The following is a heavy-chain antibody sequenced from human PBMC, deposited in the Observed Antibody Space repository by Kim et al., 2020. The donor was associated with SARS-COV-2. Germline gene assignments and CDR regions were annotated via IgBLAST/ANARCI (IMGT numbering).Heavy chain of an antibody. Sequence: GGSLRLSCAASGLIMSSYWMQWVRQAPGKGLVWVSRINTDGSSTSYADSVKDRFTISRDNAKSTLYLQMNSLRADDTAVYYCECRFFGLPSSTFDYWGQG. D-gene: IGHD2-15*01. CDR3: ECRFFGLPSSTFDY. V-gene: IGHV3-74*01. CDR1: GLIMSSYW. J-gene: IGHJ4*02. CDR2: INTDGSST.